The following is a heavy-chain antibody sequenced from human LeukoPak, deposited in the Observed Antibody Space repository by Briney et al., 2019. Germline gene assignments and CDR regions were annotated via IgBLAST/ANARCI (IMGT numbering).Heavy chain of an antibody. CDR2: VDGGGGGT. CDR1: GFTFSSYA. J-gene: IGHJ4*02. V-gene: IGHV3-23*01. D-gene: IGHD6-13*01. CDR3: AKQSAGSAAWYSLHYDF. Sequence: GGSLRLSCAASGFTFSSYAMSWVRQAPGKGLEWVSSVDGGGGGTYYADSVKGRFTISRDNSKDTLYLQMNGLRAEDTAVYFCAKQSAGSAAWYSLHYDFWGQGTLVTVSS.